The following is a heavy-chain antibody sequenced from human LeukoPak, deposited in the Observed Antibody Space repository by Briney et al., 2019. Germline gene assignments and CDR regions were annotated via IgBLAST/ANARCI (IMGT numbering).Heavy chain of an antibody. V-gene: IGHV3-23*01. CDR1: RFTFSSYA. CDR2: ISGSGGST. Sequence: PGGSLRLSCAASRFTFSSYAMSWVRQAPGKGLEWVSAISGSGGSTYYADSVKSRFTISRDNSKNTLYLQMNSLRAEDTAVYYCANAVAAYFDYWGQGTLVTVSS. J-gene: IGHJ4*02. CDR3: ANAVAAYFDY. D-gene: IGHD6-19*01.